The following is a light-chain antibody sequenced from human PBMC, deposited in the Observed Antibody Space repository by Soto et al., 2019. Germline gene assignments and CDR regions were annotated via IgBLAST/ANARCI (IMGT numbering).Light chain of an antibody. Sequence: QSALTQPPSASGSPGQSVTISCTGSSSDVGGYNYVSWYQHHPGKAPKLIIYEVDKRSSGVPDRFSGSNSGNTPSLTVSGLPAEDRPDYYSSSHAAINVFGTGTKVTVL. J-gene: IGLJ1*01. CDR1: SSDVGGYNY. V-gene: IGLV2-8*01. CDR2: EVD. CDR3: SSHAAINV.